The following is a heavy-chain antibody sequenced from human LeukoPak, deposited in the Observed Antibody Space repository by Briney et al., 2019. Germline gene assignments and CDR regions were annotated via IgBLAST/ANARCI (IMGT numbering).Heavy chain of an antibody. Sequence: SETLSLTCTVSGGSISSGGYYWSWIRQPPGKGLEWIGHIYYSGSTNYNPSLKSRVTISVDTSKNQFSLKLSSVTAADTAVYYCARVPGDGSNFDYWGQGTLVTVSS. CDR2: IYYSGST. J-gene: IGHJ4*02. CDR1: GGSISSGGYY. V-gene: IGHV4-61*08. CDR3: ARVPGDGSNFDY. D-gene: IGHD5-24*01.